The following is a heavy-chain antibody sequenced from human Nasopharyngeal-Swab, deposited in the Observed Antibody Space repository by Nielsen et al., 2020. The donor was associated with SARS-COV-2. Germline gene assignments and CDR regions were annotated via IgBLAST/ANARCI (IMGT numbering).Heavy chain of an antibody. Sequence: GGSLRLSCAASGFTFSSYAMSWVRQAPGKGLEWVSAISGSGGSTYYAGSVKGRFTISRDNSKNTLYLQMNSLRAEDTAVYYCAKEASNPVMVYAARVESDDAFDIWGQGTMVTVSS. D-gene: IGHD2-8*01. CDR2: ISGSGGST. V-gene: IGHV3-23*01. CDR1: GFTFSSYA. J-gene: IGHJ3*02. CDR3: AKEASNPVMVYAARVESDDAFDI.